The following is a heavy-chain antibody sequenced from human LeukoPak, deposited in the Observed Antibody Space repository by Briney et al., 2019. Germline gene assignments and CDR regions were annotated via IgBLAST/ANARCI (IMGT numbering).Heavy chain of an antibody. D-gene: IGHD2-21*01. CDR3: AKDFRIGYSAHFDY. Sequence: PGGSLRLSCVGSGFTFRSHAMSWVRQAPEKGLGFVSGIYENGGTTYYADSVKGRFSISRDNSKNTLYLQMDSLRGEDTAVYYCAKDFRIGYSAHFDYWGHGALVTVSS. CDR1: GFTFRSHA. CDR2: IYENGGTT. J-gene: IGHJ4*01. V-gene: IGHV3-23*01.